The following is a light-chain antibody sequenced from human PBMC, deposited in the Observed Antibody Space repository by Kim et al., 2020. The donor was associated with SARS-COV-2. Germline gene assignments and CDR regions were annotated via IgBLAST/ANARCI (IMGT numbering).Light chain of an antibody. CDR1: SGSIASNY. V-gene: IGLV6-57*03. CDR2: EDN. J-gene: IGLJ2*01. CDR3: QSYDSSNVV. Sequence: GKKVTISCTRSSGSIASNYVQGYQQRPGSAPSTVIYEDNRRPSGVPDRFSGSFDSSSNSASLTISGLKTEDEADYYCQSYDSSNVVFGGGTQLNGL.